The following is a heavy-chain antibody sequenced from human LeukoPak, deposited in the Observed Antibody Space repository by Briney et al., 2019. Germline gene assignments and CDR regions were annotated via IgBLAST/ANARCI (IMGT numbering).Heavy chain of an antibody. J-gene: IGHJ4*02. CDR2: INTDGSST. CDR1: GFTFSNYW. V-gene: IGHV3-74*01. D-gene: IGHD1-7*01. CDR3: AKAGTTRGDY. Sequence: GGSLRLSCAASGFTFSNYWMHWVRQAPGKGLVWVSRINTDGSSTSYVDSVKGRFTISRDNAKNSLYLQMNSLRAEDTALYYCAKAGTTRGDYWGQGTLVTVSS.